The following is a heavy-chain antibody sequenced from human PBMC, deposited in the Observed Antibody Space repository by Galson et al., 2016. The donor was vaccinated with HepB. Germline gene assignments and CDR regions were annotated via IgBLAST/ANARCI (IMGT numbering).Heavy chain of an antibody. CDR2: IYPSDSVT. J-gene: IGHJ3*02. CDR3: TRRAVRGLITRHAFEI. CDR1: GDNFATYW. V-gene: IGHV5-51*01. Sequence: QSGAEVKKPGESLKISCKGAGDNFATYWIGWVLQVPGKGLEWMRLIYPSDSVTKYTPSFHGQVTISADRSISTAYLQWDSLRASDTAMYYCTRRAVRGLITRHAFEIWGQGTMVTVSS. D-gene: IGHD3-10*01.